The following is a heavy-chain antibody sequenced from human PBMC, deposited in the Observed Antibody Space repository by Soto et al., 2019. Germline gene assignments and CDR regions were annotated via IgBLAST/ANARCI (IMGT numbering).Heavy chain of an antibody. Sequence: GGSLRLSCAASGFVFSTFAMSWVRQSPGKGLEWVSTITGSGDSTYYADFMRGRLTISRDNLKNTVHLQIKSLRAEDTAVYYCAKDVSYDNTGYSSLNAFDVWGQGTLVTVSS. D-gene: IGHD3-22*01. V-gene: IGHV3-23*01. J-gene: IGHJ3*01. CDR3: AKDVSYDNTGYSSLNAFDV. CDR1: GFVFSTFA. CDR2: ITGSGDST.